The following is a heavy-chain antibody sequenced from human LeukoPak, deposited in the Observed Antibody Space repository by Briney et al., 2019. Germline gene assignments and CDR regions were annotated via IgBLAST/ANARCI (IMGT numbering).Heavy chain of an antibody. V-gene: IGHV3-64D*06. J-gene: IGHJ4*02. CDR1: GFTFNNYA. CDR3: VKDAAVSSYCDY. Sequence: GGSLRLSCSASGFTFNNYALHWVRQAPGKGLEYISTISGNGGGTYYAGSVKGRFSISRDNSKNTLYLQMSSLRAEDTAVYYCVKDAAVSSYCDYWGQGTLVTVSS. CDR2: ISGNGGGT. D-gene: IGHD6-19*01.